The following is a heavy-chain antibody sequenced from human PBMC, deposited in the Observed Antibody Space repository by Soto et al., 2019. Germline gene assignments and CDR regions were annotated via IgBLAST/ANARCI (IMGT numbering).Heavy chain of an antibody. J-gene: IGHJ4*02. Sequence: ASVKVSCKASGYTFTGYYMHWVRQAPGQGLEWMGWINPNSGGTNYAQKFQGRVTMTRDTSISTAYMELSRLRSDDTAVYYCAREDSSGWYGAFDYWGQGTLVTVS. CDR2: INPNSGGT. V-gene: IGHV1-2*02. CDR1: GYTFTGYY. CDR3: AREDSSGWYGAFDY. D-gene: IGHD6-19*01.